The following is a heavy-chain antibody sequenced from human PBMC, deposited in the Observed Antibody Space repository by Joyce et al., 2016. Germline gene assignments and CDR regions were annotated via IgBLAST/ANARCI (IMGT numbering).Heavy chain of an antibody. V-gene: IGHV3-53*01. D-gene: IGHD2-15*01. Sequence: VPLVVSGGGLIQRGVSLRLFCAASGFPVSSNYMNWVRHAPGKGLEWVSGIYAGGSTYYADSVKGRFTISRDNSENTLYLQMNSLRAEDTAVYYCARAPGWSYYYGMDVWGQGTTVTVSS. J-gene: IGHJ6*02. CDR2: IYAGGST. CDR3: ARAPGWSYYYGMDV. CDR1: GFPVSSNY.